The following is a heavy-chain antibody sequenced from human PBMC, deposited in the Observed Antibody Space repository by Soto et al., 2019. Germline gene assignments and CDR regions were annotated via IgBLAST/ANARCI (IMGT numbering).Heavy chain of an antibody. CDR2: INNDGTST. CDR3: ASWRGGYTYGLDH. CDR1: GFTFSSQW. Sequence: PGGSLRLSCAASGFTFSSQWLHWVRQAPGKGLVWISRINNDGTSTNYADSVKGRFTVSRDNAKKTMSLQMNSLRAEDTAVYYCASWRGGYTYGLDHWGQGTQVTVSS. V-gene: IGHV3-74*01. D-gene: IGHD5-18*01. J-gene: IGHJ4*02.